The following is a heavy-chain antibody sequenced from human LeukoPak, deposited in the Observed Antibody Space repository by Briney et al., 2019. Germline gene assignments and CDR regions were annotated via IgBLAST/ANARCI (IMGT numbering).Heavy chain of an antibody. CDR2: ISAYNGNT. CDR3: ARENQLLFFDY. Sequence: GASVKVSCKASGYTFTSYVIIWVRQAPGQGLEWMGWISAYNGNTNYAQNLQGRVTMTTDTSTSTAYMELRSLRSDDTAVYYCARENQLLFFDYWGQGTLVTVSS. J-gene: IGHJ4*02. CDR1: GYTFTSYV. V-gene: IGHV1-18*01. D-gene: IGHD2-2*01.